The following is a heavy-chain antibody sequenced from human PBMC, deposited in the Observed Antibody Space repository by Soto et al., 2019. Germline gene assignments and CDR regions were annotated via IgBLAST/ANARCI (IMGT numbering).Heavy chain of an antibody. CDR1: GYNFSKFA. CDR2: INPGDGNT. Sequence: QVQLVQSGAEVKKPGASVKVSCKTSGYNFSKFAMHWVRQAPGQRLEWMGWINPGDGNTVYPQKFQGRITISRDTSATTAYMELSSLRSEDTAVYYCARRDGVAVAGILDYWGQGTLVTVSS. D-gene: IGHD6-19*01. CDR3: ARRDGVAVAGILDY. V-gene: IGHV1-3*01. J-gene: IGHJ4*02.